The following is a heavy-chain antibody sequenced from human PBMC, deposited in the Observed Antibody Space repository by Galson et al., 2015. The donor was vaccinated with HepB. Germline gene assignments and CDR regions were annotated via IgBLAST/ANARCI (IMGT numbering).Heavy chain of an antibody. J-gene: IGHJ4*02. Sequence: SLRLSCAASGFSFNDYNMIWVRQAPGKGLEWVSSISSDSSYIYYADSVRGRFTISRDNAKKSLYLQMNSLRVEDTATYYCARDPPLGAPFDYWGQGTLVTVPS. D-gene: IGHD7-27*01. CDR2: ISSDSSYI. V-gene: IGHV3-21*01. CDR3: ARDPPLGAPFDY. CDR1: GFSFNDYN.